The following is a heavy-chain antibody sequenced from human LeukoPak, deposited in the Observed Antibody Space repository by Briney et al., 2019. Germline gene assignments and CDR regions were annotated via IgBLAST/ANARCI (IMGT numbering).Heavy chain of an antibody. J-gene: IGHJ4*02. CDR3: AKDIRRGYNYGYDQFAY. CDR1: GFTFSRFE. CDR2: ISTGTYI. Sequence: GGSLRLSCVASGFTFSRFELNWVSQAPGKGLEWVSHISTGTYIAYADSVKGRFSISRDNSKNTLYLEMNSLRAEDTAVYYCAKDIRRGYNYGYDQFAYWGQGTLVTVSS. D-gene: IGHD5-18*01. V-gene: IGHV3-21*05.